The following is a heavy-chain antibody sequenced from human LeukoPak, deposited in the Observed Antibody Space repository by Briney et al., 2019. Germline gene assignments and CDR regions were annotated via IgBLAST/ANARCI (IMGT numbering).Heavy chain of an antibody. J-gene: IGHJ4*02. Sequence: VKVCCKAAGYSVTGYYMHWVRQAPGQGLEWMGWINPNSGGTNYAQKFQGRVTMTRDTSISTAYMELSRLRSDDTAVYYCARADLRTYDILTGPKEIPDYWGQGTLVTVSS. CDR2: INPNSGGT. D-gene: IGHD3-9*01. V-gene: IGHV1-2*02. CDR1: GYSVTGYY. CDR3: ARADLRTYDILTGPKEIPDY.